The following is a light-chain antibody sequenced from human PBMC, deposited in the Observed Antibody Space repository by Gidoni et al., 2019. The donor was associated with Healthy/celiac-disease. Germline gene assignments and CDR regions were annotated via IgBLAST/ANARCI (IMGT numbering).Light chain of an antibody. J-gene: IGKJ4*01. CDR3: QQYDNLLT. CDR1: QDISNY. Sequence: DIQMTQSPSSLSASVGDRVTITCQASQDISNYLNWYQQKPGQAPKLRIYDASNLETGVPSRFSGSGYGTDFTFTISRLQPEDIATYYCQQYDNLLTFGGGTKVEIK. V-gene: IGKV1-33*01. CDR2: DAS.